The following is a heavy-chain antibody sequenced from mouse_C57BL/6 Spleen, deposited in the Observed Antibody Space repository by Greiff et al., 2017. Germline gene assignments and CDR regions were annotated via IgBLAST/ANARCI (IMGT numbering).Heavy chain of an antibody. Sequence: QVQLQQSGPELVKPGASVKISCKASGYAFSSSWMNWVKQRPGKGLEWIGRIYPGDGDTNYNGKFKGKATLTADKSSSTAYMQLSSLTSKDSAVYFCASTVVPLDYWGQGTTLTVSS. CDR3: ASTVVPLDY. CDR2: IYPGDGDT. CDR1: GYAFSSSW. D-gene: IGHD1-1*01. V-gene: IGHV1-82*01. J-gene: IGHJ2*01.